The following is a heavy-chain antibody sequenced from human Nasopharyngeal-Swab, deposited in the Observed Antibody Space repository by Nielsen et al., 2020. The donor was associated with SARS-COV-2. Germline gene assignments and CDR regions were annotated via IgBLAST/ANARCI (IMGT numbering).Heavy chain of an antibody. CDR2: INHRGGI. CDR1: GGSFSDSP. J-gene: IGHJ4*02. CDR3: ARGPDQVHSFDS. D-gene: IGHD2-2*01. V-gene: IGHV4-34*01. Sequence: SETLSLTCAVYGGSFSDSPWSWLRLLPGKGLEWIGEINHRGGIAYRSSLKSRVSISVDTSKNQFSLELRSVTAADTAVYFCARGPDQVHSFDSWDQGRLVTVSS.